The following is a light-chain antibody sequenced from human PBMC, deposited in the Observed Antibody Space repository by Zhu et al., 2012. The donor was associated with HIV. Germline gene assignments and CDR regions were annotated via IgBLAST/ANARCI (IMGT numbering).Light chain of an antibody. CDR2: GAS. Sequence: EIVMTQSPGTLSVSPGERVTLSCRASQNVNINLAWYQQKPGQAPRLLMYGASTRATGVPARFSGSGSGTEFTLTISSLQSEDFALYYCQQYYSWSTFGQGTKVEV. V-gene: IGKV3-15*01. J-gene: IGKJ1*01. CDR3: QQYYSWST. CDR1: QNVNIN.